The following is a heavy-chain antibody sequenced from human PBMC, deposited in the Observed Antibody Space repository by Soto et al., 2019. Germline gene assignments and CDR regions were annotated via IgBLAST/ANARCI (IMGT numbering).Heavy chain of an antibody. CDR1: GVTFSNYD. Sequence: EAQLVESGGGLVQPGGSLRLSCAASGVTFSNYDMHWVRPAPGKGLEYVSGISNNGAHTDYAKSVKGRFTISRDNSENTLYLQMGSLRAEDMALYYCARRGYGSRWPNVYMDVWGKGTTVTVSS. V-gene: IGHV3-64*01. CDR2: ISNNGAHT. CDR3: ARRGYGSRWPNVYMDV. J-gene: IGHJ6*03. D-gene: IGHD6-13*01.